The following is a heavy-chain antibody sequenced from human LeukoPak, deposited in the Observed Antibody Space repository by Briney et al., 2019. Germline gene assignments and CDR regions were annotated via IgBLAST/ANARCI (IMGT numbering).Heavy chain of an antibody. Sequence: ASVKVSCKASGYTFTSYDINWVRQATGQGLEWMGWMNPNSGNTGYAQKFQGRVTITRNTSISTAYMELSSLRSDDTAVYYCAGSLWFGEMAGAFDIWGQGTMVTVSS. CDR3: AGSLWFGEMAGAFDI. D-gene: IGHD3-10*01. V-gene: IGHV1-8*03. CDR1: GYTFTSYD. CDR2: MNPNSGNT. J-gene: IGHJ3*02.